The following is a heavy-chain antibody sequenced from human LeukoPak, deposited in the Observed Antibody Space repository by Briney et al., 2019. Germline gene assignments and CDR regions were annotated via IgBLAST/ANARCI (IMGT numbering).Heavy chain of an antibody. CDR2: IKQDGSEK. D-gene: IGHD6-19*01. V-gene: IGHV3-7*01. Sequence: GGSLRLSCAASGFVFSNSWMSWVRQAPGKGLEWVAIIKQDGSEKDYVDSVTGRFTISRDNAKNSLYLQMNSLRDEDTAVYYCARDTSAWRYGMDVWGQGTTVTVSS. J-gene: IGHJ6*02. CDR3: ARDTSAWRYGMDV. CDR1: GFVFSNSW.